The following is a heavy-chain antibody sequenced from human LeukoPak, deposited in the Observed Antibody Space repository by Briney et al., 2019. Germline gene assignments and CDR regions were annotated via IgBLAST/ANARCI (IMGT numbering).Heavy chain of an antibody. V-gene: IGHV3-33*01. CDR1: GYPFSSYS. J-gene: IGHJ4*02. Sequence: GGSLRLSCVASGYPFSSYSMNWIRQAPGKGLEWVAVIWYDGSNKYYADSVKGRFTISRDNSKNTLYLQMNSLRAEDTAVYYCARGSAGGYFDYWGQGTLVTVSS. CDR2: IWYDGSNK. D-gene: IGHD6-19*01. CDR3: ARGSAGGYFDY.